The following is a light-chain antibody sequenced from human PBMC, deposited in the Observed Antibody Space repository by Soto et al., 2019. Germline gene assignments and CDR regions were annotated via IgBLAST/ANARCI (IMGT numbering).Light chain of an antibody. CDR3: QKYYSVPIT. J-gene: IGKJ3*01. Sequence: DIQMTQSPSSLSASVGDRVTITCRASQGITTSLAWFQQKPGTVPKLLIYSASTLQSGVPSRFSGSGSGTDFTLTISSLQPEDVATDYCQKYYSVPITFGPGTKVNI. CDR1: QGITTS. V-gene: IGKV1-27*01. CDR2: SAS.